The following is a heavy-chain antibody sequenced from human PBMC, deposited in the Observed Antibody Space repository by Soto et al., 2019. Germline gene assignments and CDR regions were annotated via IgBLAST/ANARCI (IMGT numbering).Heavy chain of an antibody. CDR2: ISSSSTYI. D-gene: IGHD2-15*01. CDR1: GFTFSSYS. CDR3: AVIGVVAATHRFDP. J-gene: IGHJ5*02. V-gene: IGHV3-21*01. Sequence: EVQLVESGGGLVKPGGSLRLSCAASGFTFSSYSMNWVRQAPGKGLEWVSSISSSSTYIYYADSVKGRFTISRDNAKNSLYLQMNSLRADDTALYYCAVIGVVAATHRFDPWGQGTLVTVSS.